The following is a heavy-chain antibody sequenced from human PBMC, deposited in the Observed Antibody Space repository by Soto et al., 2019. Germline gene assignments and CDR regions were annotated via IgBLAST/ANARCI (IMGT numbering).Heavy chain of an antibody. Sequence: QVQLVQSGAEVKKPGSSVKVSCKASGGTFSSYTISWVRQAPGQGLEWMGRIIPILGIANYAQKFQGRVTSTADKSTSTAYMELSSLRSEDTAVYYCARDLYGSGSRWGQGTLVTVSS. CDR2: IIPILGIA. CDR1: GGTFSSYT. V-gene: IGHV1-69*08. CDR3: ARDLYGSGSR. D-gene: IGHD3-10*01. J-gene: IGHJ4*02.